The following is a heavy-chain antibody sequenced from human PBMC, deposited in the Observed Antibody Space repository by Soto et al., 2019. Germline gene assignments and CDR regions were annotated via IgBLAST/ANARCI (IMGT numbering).Heavy chain of an antibody. CDR3: AIADYGDPDY. CDR1: GSTFPSST. V-gene: IGHV1-18*01. CDR2: INAHNGNT. J-gene: IGHJ4*02. D-gene: IGHD4-17*01. Sequence: QVQLVQSGAEVTKPGASVKVSCKASGSTFPSSTVSWVRQAPGQGLEWMGWINAHNGNTKYAQKFQGRLTMTTDTSTGTGYMELRSLRSDDTAIYFCAIADYGDPDYWGQGTLVTVSS.